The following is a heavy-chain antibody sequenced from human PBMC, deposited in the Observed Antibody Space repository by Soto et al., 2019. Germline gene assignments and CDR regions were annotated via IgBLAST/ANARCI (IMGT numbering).Heavy chain of an antibody. CDR1: GFTFSSYW. CDR3: ARDIYGYVSHYFDY. Sequence: PVGSLRLSCAASGFTFSSYWMSWVRQAPGKGLEWVANIKQDGSEKYYVDSVRGRFTISRDNAKNSLYLQMNSLRAEDTAVYYCARDIYGYVSHYFDYWGQGTLVTVSS. V-gene: IGHV3-7*03. CDR2: IKQDGSEK. D-gene: IGHD5-12*01. J-gene: IGHJ4*02.